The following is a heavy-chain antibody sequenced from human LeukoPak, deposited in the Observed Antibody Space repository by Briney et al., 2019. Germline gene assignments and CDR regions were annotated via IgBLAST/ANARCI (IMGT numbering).Heavy chain of an antibody. J-gene: IGHJ6*03. V-gene: IGHV3-23*01. CDR1: GFTFSSYA. CDR3: AKISVGYCSSTSCPTPNYYYYYMDV. D-gene: IGHD2-2*01. Sequence: GGSLRLSCAASGFTFSSYAMSCVRHAPGKGLEWVSAISDSGGSTYYADSVKGRFTISRDNSKNTLYLQMRSLRAEDTAVYYCAKISVGYCSSTSCPTPNYYYYYMDVWGKGTTVTIPS. CDR2: ISDSGGST.